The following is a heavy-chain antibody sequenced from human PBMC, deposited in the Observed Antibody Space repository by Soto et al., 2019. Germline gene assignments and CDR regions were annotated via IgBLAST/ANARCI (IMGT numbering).Heavy chain of an antibody. D-gene: IGHD3-10*01. CDR3: TRDGGPPVTHGYDS. CDR2: IYSSGDT. Sequence: QVQLQESGPGLVRPSQTLSLTCTVSGGSVTSGGYYWSWIRHCPGKGREWIGYIYSSGDTNYNPPLTSRVAMSVDTSKNQFSLQLTSVTVADSAIYYCTRDGGPPVTHGYDSWGQGILVTVSS. CDR1: GGSVTSGGYY. J-gene: IGHJ5*01. V-gene: IGHV4-31*03.